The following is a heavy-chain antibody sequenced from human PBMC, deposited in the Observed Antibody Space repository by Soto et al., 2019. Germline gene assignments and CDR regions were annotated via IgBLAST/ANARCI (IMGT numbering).Heavy chain of an antibody. J-gene: IGHJ3*02. D-gene: IGHD2-15*01. CDR2: IYYSGST. CDR3: ARDCSGGSCYSEHAFDI. Sequence: QVQLQESGPGLMKPSQTLSLTCTVSGGSINSGGYYWSWIRQHPGKGLEWIGYIYYSGSTYYNPSLKSRVTISVDTSKNQFSLKLSSVTAADTAVYYCARDCSGGSCYSEHAFDIWGQGTMVTVSS. V-gene: IGHV4-31*03. CDR1: GGSINSGGYY.